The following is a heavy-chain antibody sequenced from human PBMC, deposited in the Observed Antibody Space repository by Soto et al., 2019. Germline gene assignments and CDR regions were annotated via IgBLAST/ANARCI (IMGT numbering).Heavy chain of an antibody. CDR1: GYSITRGSY. V-gene: IGHV4-38-2*01. Sequence: SETLSLTCAVSGYSITRGSYWGWIRQPPGKGLEWIGSIYHSGNTYYNPSLKSRVTISLDTSKNQFSLQLNSVTPEDTAVYYCVRLVGGAADSWGQGTLVTVSS. D-gene: IGHD1-26*01. CDR3: VRLVGGAADS. CDR2: IYHSGNT. J-gene: IGHJ5*01.